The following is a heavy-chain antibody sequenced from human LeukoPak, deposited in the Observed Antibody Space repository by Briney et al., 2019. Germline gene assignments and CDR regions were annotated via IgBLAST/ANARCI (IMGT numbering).Heavy chain of an antibody. CDR1: GGSIRSRDYY. J-gene: IGHJ4*02. V-gene: IGHV4-39*01. CDR2: IYYLGRT. CDR3: ARQYSGSHDY. Sequence: SETLSLTCTVSGGSIRSRDYYWGWIRQPPVKGLEWIGNIYYLGRTYYNPSLKSRVTLSVDTSKNQFSLKLSSVTAADTAVYYCARQYSGSHDYWGLGTLVTVSS. D-gene: IGHD1-26*01.